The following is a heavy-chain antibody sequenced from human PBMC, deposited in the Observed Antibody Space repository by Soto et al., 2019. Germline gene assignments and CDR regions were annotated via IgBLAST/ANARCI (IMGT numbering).Heavy chain of an antibody. D-gene: IGHD2-15*01. J-gene: IGHJ3*01. CDR3: VRDDIGDPNAFDV. CDR1: GFTFSDYG. CDR2: ILSDGHKT. Sequence: QVQLVESGGGVVQPGGSLRLSCAVSGFTFSDYGMHWVRRAPGKGLEWVAVILSDGHKTLHADSVKGRFTISRDNSENILFLEMNSLRTEDTAVYYCVRDDIGDPNAFDVWGQGTVVTVSS. V-gene: IGHV3-33*01.